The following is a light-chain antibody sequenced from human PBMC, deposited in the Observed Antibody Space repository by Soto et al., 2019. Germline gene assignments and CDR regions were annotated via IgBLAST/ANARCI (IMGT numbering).Light chain of an antibody. Sequence: SVLPQPASVSGSPGQSITISCTGTSNDVGGYNYVSWYQQHPGKAPKLMIYDVSNRPSGVSNRFSGSKSGNTASLTISGLQAEDEADYYCSSYTSSSTLVVFGGGTKVTVL. CDR3: SSYTSSSTLVV. CDR2: DVS. J-gene: IGLJ2*01. V-gene: IGLV2-14*01. CDR1: SNDVGGYNY.